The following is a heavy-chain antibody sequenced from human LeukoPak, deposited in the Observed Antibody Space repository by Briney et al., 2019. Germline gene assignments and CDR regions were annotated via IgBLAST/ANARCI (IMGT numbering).Heavy chain of an antibody. CDR3: AKDQLGYCSSTSCYVPDY. CDR1: GFTVSSNY. V-gene: IGHV3-11*01. CDR2: ISSSGSTI. Sequence: PGGSLRLSCAASGFTVSSNYMSWVRQAPGKGLVWVSYISSSGSTIYYADSVKGRFTISRDNSKNTLYLQMNSLRAEDTAVYYCAKDQLGYCSSTSCYVPDYWGQGTLVTVSS. D-gene: IGHD2-2*01. J-gene: IGHJ4*02.